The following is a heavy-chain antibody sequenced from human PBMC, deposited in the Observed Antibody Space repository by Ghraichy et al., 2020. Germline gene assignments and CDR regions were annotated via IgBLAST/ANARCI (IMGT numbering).Heavy chain of an antibody. CDR1: RFTFTHHA. CDR2: FSGSGDTS. J-gene: IGHJ4*02. D-gene: IGHD6-19*01. CDR3: AKSDCGFSGCYLMDY. V-gene: IGHV3-23*01. Sequence: GGSLRLSCAVSRFTFTHHAMNWVRHAPGKGLEWVSTFSGSGDTSYYTDAVKGRFTISRDNSKNTLYLKMNTLTAEDTAIYYCAKSDCGFSGCYLMDYWGQGTMVTVSS.